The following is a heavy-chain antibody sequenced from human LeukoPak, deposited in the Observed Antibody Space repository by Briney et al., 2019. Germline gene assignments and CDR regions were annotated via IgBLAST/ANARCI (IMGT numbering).Heavy chain of an antibody. CDR2: INPNSGGT. D-gene: IGHD6-19*01. J-gene: IGHJ5*02. CDR1: GYTFTSHH. CDR3: ARIAVAGTWGWFDP. V-gene: IGHV1-2*02. Sequence: ASVKVSCKASGYTFTSHHMHWVRQAPGQGLEWMGWINPNSGGTNYAQKFQGRVTMTRDTSISTAYMELSRLRSDDTAVYYCARIAVAGTWGWFDPWGQGTLVTVSS.